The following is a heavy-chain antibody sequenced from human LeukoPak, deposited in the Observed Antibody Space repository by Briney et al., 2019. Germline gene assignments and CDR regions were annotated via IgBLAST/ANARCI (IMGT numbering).Heavy chain of an antibody. Sequence: PGGSLRLSCAASGFTFSSYGMHWVRQAPGKGLEWVAVIWYDGSNKYYADSVKGRFTISRDNSKNTLYLQMNSLRAEDTAVYYCARVPLRYFDPHAFDIWGQGTMVTVSS. CDR2: IWYDGSNK. J-gene: IGHJ3*02. D-gene: IGHD3-9*01. V-gene: IGHV3-33*01. CDR3: ARVPLRYFDPHAFDI. CDR1: GFTFSSYG.